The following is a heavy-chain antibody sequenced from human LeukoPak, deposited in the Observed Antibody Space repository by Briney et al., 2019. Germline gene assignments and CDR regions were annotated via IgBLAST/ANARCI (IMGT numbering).Heavy chain of an antibody. J-gene: IGHJ4*02. Sequence: PGRPLRLSCVASGFTFSNYGMHWARQAPGKGLEWVAVISSDERTTYYADSVKGRFTISRDLSKSTLYLQMDSLTGEDTAVYYCAKEKAHAHPVDYWGQGTLVTVSS. CDR3: AKEKAHAHPVDY. CDR2: ISSDERTT. CDR1: GFTFSNYG. V-gene: IGHV3-30*18.